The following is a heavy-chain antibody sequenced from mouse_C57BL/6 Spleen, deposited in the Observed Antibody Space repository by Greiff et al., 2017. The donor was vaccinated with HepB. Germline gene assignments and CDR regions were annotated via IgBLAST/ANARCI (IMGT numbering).Heavy chain of an antibody. J-gene: IGHJ4*01. V-gene: IGHV1-82*01. CDR1: GYAFSSSW. Sequence: VQLQQSGPELVKPGASVKISCKASGYAFSSSWMNWVKQRPGKGLEWIGRIYPGDGDTNYNGKFKGKATLTADKSSSTAYMQLSSLTSEDSAVYFCVRASYYYDAMDYWGQGTSVTVSS. CDR2: IYPGDGDT. D-gene: IGHD1-1*01. CDR3: VRASYYYDAMDY.